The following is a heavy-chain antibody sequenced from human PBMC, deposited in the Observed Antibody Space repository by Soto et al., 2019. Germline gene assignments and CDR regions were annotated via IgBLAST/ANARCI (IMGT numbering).Heavy chain of an antibody. J-gene: IGHJ4*02. CDR3: ARQNYGDYGMGIDY. CDR1: GGSISSYY. Sequence: QVQLQESGPGLVKPSETLSLTCTVSGGSISSYYWSWIRQPPGKGLEWIGYIYYSGSTNYNPSLKSRVTISVDTSKNQFSLKLSSVTAADTAVYYCARQNYGDYGMGIDYWGQGTLVTVSS. CDR2: IYYSGST. D-gene: IGHD4-17*01. V-gene: IGHV4-59*08.